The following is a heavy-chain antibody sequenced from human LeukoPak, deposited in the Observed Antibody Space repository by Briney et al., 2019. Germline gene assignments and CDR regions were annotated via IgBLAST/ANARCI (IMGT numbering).Heavy chain of an antibody. V-gene: IGHV4-34*01. Sequence: TSETLSLTCAVYGGSFSGYYWSWIRQPPGKGLEWIGEINHSGSTNYNPSLKSRVTISVDTSKNQFSLKLSSVTAADTAVYYCARPNNRNDSDYDAFDIWGQGTMVTVSS. CDR1: GGSFSGYY. J-gene: IGHJ3*02. CDR3: ARPNNRNDSDYDAFDI. CDR2: INHSGST. D-gene: IGHD1-1*01.